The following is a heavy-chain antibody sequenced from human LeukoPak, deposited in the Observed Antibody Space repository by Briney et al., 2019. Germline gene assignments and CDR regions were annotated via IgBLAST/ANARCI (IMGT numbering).Heavy chain of an antibody. J-gene: IGHJ3*02. CDR2: IYPGDSDT. CDR3: ARPYCSSTSCNDAFDI. V-gene: IGHV5-51*01. CDR1: GYSFTSYW. Sequence: GESLKISCKGSGYSFTSYWNGWVRQMPGKGLEWMGIIYPGDSDTRYSPSFQGQVTISADKSISTAYLQWSSLKASDTAMYYCARPYCSSTSCNDAFDIWGQGTMVTVSS. D-gene: IGHD2-2*01.